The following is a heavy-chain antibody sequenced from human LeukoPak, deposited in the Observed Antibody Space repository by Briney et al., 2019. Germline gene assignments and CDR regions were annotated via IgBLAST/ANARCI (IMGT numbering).Heavy chain of an antibody. Sequence: GASVKVSCKASGGTFSSYAISWVRQAPGQGLEWMGGIIPIFGTANYAQKFQGRVTITADKSTSTAYMELSSLRSEDTAVYYCARNLVGYSGYLNRLGYWGQGTLVTVSS. J-gene: IGHJ4*02. CDR1: GGTFSSYA. CDR2: IIPIFGTA. CDR3: ARNLVGYSGYLNRLGY. D-gene: IGHD5-12*01. V-gene: IGHV1-69*06.